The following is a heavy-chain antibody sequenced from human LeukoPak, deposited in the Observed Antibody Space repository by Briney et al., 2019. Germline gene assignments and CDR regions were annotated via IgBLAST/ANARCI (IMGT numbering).Heavy chain of an antibody. CDR2: ISSSSSYI. CDR3: ARDPRESLVRGGYYYYYYYMDV. Sequence: GGSLRLSCAASGFTFSSYSMNWVRQAPGKGLEWVSSISSSSSYIYYADSVEGRFTISRDKAKNSLYLQMNSLRAEDTAVYYCARDPRESLVRGGYYYYYYYMDVWGKGTTVTVSS. CDR1: GFTFSSYS. D-gene: IGHD3-16*01. V-gene: IGHV3-21*04. J-gene: IGHJ6*03.